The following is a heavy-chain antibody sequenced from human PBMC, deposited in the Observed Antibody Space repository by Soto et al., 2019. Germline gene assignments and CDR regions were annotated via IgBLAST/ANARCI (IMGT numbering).Heavy chain of an antibody. J-gene: IGHJ6*02. D-gene: IGHD1-26*01. CDR1: GGTFSSYA. V-gene: IGHV1-69*13. CDR3: ARDRTPGVGATNYYGMDV. Sequence: ASVKVSCKASGGTFSSYAISWVRQAPGQGLEWMGGIIPIFGTANYAQKFQGRVTITADESTSTAYTELSSLRSEDTAVYYCARDRTPGVGATNYYGMDVWGQGTTVTV. CDR2: IIPIFGTA.